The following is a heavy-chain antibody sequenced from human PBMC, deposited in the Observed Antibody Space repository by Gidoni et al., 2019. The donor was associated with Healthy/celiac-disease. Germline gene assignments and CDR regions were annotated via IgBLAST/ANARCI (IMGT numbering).Heavy chain of an antibody. CDR3: ARVPRLYSSGWYYYFDY. D-gene: IGHD6-19*01. V-gene: IGHV4-34*01. CDR2: INHSGSL. Sequence: QVQLQQWGAGLLKPSETLSLTCAVYGGSFSGYYWSWIRQPPGNGREWIGEINHSGSLNYNPSLKSRVTISVDTSKNQFSLKLSSVTAADTAVYYCARVPRLYSSGWYYYFDYWGQGTLVTVSS. CDR1: GGSFSGYY. J-gene: IGHJ4*02.